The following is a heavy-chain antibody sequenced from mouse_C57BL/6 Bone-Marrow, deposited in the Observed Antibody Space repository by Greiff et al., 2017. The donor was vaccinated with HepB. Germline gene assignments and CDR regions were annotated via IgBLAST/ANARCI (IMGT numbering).Heavy chain of an antibody. CDR3: ANSSSWYFDV. CDR2: IYPGSGNT. CDR1: GYSFTSYY. V-gene: IGHV1-66*01. J-gene: IGHJ1*03. Sequence: QVQLKESGPELVKPGASVKISCKASGYSFTSYYIHWVKQRPGQGLEWIGWIYPGSGNTKYNEKFKGKATLTADTSSSTAYMQLSSLTSEDSAVYYCANSSSWYFDVWGTGTTVTVSS.